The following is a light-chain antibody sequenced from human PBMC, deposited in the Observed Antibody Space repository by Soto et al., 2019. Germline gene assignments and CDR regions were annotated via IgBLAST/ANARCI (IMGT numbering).Light chain of an antibody. Sequence: DVGMTQSPSSLSASVGDTITITCRASRTINTYLNWFQQKPGETPSLLIYGASTLHDGVPSRFSGSGSGADFTLTISGLQPEDFASYHCQQTYSDISFGGGTKV. J-gene: IGKJ4*01. CDR3: QQTYSDIS. CDR1: RTINTY. CDR2: GAS. V-gene: IGKV1-39*01.